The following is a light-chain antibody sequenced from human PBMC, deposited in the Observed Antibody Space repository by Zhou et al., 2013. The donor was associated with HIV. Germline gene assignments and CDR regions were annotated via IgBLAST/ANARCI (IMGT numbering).Light chain of an antibody. CDR2: TAS. CDR3: QQSYTTPET. V-gene: IGKV1-39*01. Sequence: DIRMTQSPSSLSASVGDRVTITCRASQNINTYLNWYQQRPGKAPKLLIYTASNLQSGVPSRFSGSGYGTDFTLTISSLQPEDFANYYCQQSYTTPETFGGGPRWRSN. J-gene: IGKJ4*01. CDR1: QNINTY.